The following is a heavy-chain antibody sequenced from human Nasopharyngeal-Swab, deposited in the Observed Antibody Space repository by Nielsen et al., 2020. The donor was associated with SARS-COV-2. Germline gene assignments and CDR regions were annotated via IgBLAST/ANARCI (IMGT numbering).Heavy chain of an antibody. CDR3: ARKAGIAAAVGWFDP. D-gene: IGHD6-13*01. CDR2: INPNSGGT. Sequence: ASVKVSCKASGYTFTGYYMHWVRQAPGQGLEWMGRINPNSGGTNYAQKFQGRVTMTRDTSISTAYMELSRLRSDDMAVYYCARKAGIAAAVGWFDPWGQGTLVTVSS. CDR1: GYTFTGYY. J-gene: IGHJ5*02. V-gene: IGHV1-2*06.